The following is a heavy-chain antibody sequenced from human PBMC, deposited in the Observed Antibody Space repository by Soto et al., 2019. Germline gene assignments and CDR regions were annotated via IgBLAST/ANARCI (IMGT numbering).Heavy chain of an antibody. CDR2: IYYSGST. V-gene: IGHV4-59*01. J-gene: IGHJ5*02. CDR3: AIVMKALRFFEWLFTFDP. D-gene: IGHD3-3*01. CDR1: GGSISSYY. Sequence: SETLSLTCTVSGGSISSYYWSWIRQPPGKGLEWIGYIYYSGSTNYNPSLKSRVTISVDTSKNQFSLKLSSVTAADTAVYYCAIVMKALRFFEWLFTFDPRGQRTLVTISS.